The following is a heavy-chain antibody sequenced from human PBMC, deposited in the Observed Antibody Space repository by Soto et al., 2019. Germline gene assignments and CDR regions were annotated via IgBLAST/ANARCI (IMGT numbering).Heavy chain of an antibody. D-gene: IGHD6-13*01. CDR1: EFTFSSYA. Sequence: GGSLRLSCAASEFTFSSYAMSWVRQAPGKGLELVSTISGSGGRTYYADSVKVRFTISRDNSRNTLHLQMNSLRVEDTAVYYCSKTLLSTSWYGLHDYVSQGTLVTVSS. CDR3: SKTLLSTSWYGLHDY. CDR2: ISGSGGRT. V-gene: IGHV3-23*01. J-gene: IGHJ4*02.